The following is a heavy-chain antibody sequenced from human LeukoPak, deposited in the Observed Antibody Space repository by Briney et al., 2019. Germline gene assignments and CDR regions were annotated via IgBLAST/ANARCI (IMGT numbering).Heavy chain of an antibody. CDR3: ARAHLLSNVLRYFDWVSDYYDMDV. CDR2: ISYDGSNK. Sequence: GGSLRLSCAASGFTFSSYAMHWVRQAPGKGLEWVAVISYDGSNKYYADSVKGRFTISRDNSKNTLYLQMNSLRAEDTAVYYCARAHLLSNVLRYFDWVSDYYDMDVWGQGTTVTVSS. CDR1: GFTFSSYA. D-gene: IGHD3-9*01. J-gene: IGHJ6*02. V-gene: IGHV3-30*04.